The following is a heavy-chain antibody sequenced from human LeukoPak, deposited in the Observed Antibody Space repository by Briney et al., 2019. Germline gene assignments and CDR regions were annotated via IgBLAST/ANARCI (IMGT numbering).Heavy chain of an antibody. CDR2: ISGSGGST. Sequence: GGSLRLSCTASGFTFGDYAMSWFRQAPGKGLEWVSGISGSGGSTYYADSVKGRFTISRDNTKNSLYLQMNSLRAEDTAVYYCARAKVDTAMGYYYYYYYMDVWGKGTTVTVSS. D-gene: IGHD5-18*01. J-gene: IGHJ6*03. CDR1: GFTFGDYA. CDR3: ARAKVDTAMGYYYYYYYMDV. V-gene: IGHV3-23*01.